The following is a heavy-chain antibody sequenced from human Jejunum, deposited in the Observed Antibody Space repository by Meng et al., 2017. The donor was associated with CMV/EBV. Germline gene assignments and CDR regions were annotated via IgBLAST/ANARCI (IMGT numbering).Heavy chain of an antibody. CDR2: IKEDGSEK. Sequence: SCEGSGFTFSNHWMTWVRQAPRKGLEWVANIKEDGSEKYYVDAVKGRFTISRDNVENSLFLQMNSLRADDTAVYYCARDRNLTFWGQGTLVTVSS. CDR3: ARDRNLTF. V-gene: IGHV3-7*01. D-gene: IGHD3-9*01. J-gene: IGHJ4*02. CDR1: GFTFSNHW.